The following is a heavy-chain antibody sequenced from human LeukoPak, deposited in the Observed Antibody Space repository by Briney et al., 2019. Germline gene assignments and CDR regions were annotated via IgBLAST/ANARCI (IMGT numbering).Heavy chain of an antibody. CDR3: ARPFSYSSGWYYFDY. J-gene: IGHJ4*02. CDR1: GGSISSSSYY. D-gene: IGHD6-19*01. Sequence: SETLSLTCTVSGGSISSSSYYWGWIRQPPGKGLEWIGSIYYSRSTYYNPSLKSRVTISVDTSKNQFSLKLSSVTAADTAVYYCARPFSYSSGWYYFDYWGQGTLVTVSS. V-gene: IGHV4-39*01. CDR2: IYYSRST.